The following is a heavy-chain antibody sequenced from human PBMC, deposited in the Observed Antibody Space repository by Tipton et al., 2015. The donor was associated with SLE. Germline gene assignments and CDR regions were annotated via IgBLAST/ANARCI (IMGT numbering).Heavy chain of an antibody. CDR3: ARDLAAAGTALLY. D-gene: IGHD6-13*01. CDR2: IWYDGSNK. J-gene: IGHJ4*02. V-gene: IGHV3-33*01. CDR1: GFTFSSYG. Sequence: SLRLSCAASGFTFSSYGMHWVRQAPGKGLEWVAVIWYDGSNKYYADSVKGRFTISRDNSKNTLYLQMNSLRAEDTAVYYCARDLAAAGTALLYWGQGTLVTVSS.